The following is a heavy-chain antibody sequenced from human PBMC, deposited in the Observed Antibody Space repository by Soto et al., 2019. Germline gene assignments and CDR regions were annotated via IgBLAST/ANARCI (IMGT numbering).Heavy chain of an antibody. D-gene: IGHD1-26*01. CDR3: ARDHELRGATYFDY. V-gene: IGHV3-23*01. CDR2: ISGSGGST. J-gene: IGHJ4*02. CDR1: GFTFSSYA. Sequence: GGSLRLSCAASGFTFSSYAMSWVRQAPGKGLEWVSAISGSGGSTYYADSVKGRFTISRDNAKNSLYLQMNSLRAEDTAVYYCARDHELRGATYFDYWGQGTLVTVSS.